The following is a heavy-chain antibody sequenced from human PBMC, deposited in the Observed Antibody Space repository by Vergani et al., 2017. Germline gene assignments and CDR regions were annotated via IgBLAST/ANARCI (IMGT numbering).Heavy chain of an antibody. CDR3: ARQQQLVRNLDY. CDR2: INHSGST. CDR1: GSSFSGYY. D-gene: IGHD6-13*01. Sequence: QVQLQESGPGLVKSSETLSLTCAVYGSSFSGYYWSWIRQPPGKGLEWIGEINHSGSTNYNPSLKSRVTISVDTSKNQFSLKLSSVPAADTAVYYCARQQQLVRNLDYWGQGTLVTVPS. J-gene: IGHJ4*02. V-gene: IGHV4-34*10.